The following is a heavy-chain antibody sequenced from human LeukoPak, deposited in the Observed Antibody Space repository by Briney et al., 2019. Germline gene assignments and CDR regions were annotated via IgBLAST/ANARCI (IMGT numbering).Heavy chain of an antibody. D-gene: IGHD4-17*01. CDR1: GYSITSGYY. V-gene: IGHV4-38-2*02. Sequence: SDTLSLTCAVSGYSITSGYYWGWIRPPPGKGLEWIGSVYHSGSTYYNPSLKSRVTMSVDTSKNQFSLKLNSVTAADTAVYYCARDSDGAYDLVDYWGQGTLVTVSS. J-gene: IGHJ4*02. CDR2: VYHSGST. CDR3: ARDSDGAYDLVDY.